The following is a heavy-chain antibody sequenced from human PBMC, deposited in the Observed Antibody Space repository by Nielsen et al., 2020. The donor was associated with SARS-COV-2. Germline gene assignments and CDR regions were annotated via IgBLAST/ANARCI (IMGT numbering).Heavy chain of an antibody. Sequence: ASVKVSCKASGYTFTSYYMHWVRQAPGQGLEWMGIIDPSGGSTSYAQKFQGRVTMTRDTSTSTVYMELSSLRSEDTAVYYCASDRTGSWTLDYWGQGTLVTVSS. J-gene: IGHJ4*02. D-gene: IGHD6-13*01. CDR1: GYTFTSYY. V-gene: IGHV1-46*01. CDR3: ASDRTGSWTLDY. CDR2: IDPSGGST.